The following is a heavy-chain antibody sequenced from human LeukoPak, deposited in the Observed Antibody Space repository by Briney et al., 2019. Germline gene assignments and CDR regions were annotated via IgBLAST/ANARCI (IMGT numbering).Heavy chain of an antibody. Sequence: ASVKVSCKASGYTFTGYYMHWVRQAPGQGLEWMGIINPSGGSTSYAQKFQGRVTMTRDMSTSTVYMELSSLRSEDTAVYYCARAVGSWYDPFDYWGQGTLVTVSS. CDR3: ARAVGSWYDPFDY. CDR2: INPSGGST. CDR1: GYTFTGYY. D-gene: IGHD6-13*01. V-gene: IGHV1-46*01. J-gene: IGHJ4*02.